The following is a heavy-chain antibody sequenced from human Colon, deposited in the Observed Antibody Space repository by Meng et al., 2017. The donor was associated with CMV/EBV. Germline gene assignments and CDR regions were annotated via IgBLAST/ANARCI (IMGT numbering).Heavy chain of an antibody. Sequence: SETLSLTCTVSGGSISSYYWSWIRQPPGKGLEWIGYIYYSGSTNYNPSLKSRVTISVDTSKNQFSLKLSSVTAADTAVYYCARGKAAPYYFDYWGQGTLVTVSS. D-gene: IGHD6-13*01. CDR2: IYYSGST. V-gene: IGHV4-59*01. J-gene: IGHJ4*02. CDR1: GGSISSYY. CDR3: ARGKAAPYYFDY.